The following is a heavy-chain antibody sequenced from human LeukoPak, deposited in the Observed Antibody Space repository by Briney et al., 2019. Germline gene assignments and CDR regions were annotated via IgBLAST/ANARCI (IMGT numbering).Heavy chain of an antibody. V-gene: IGHV4-59*01. CDR3: ARSTVTTDWFDP. D-gene: IGHD4-11*01. J-gene: IGHJ5*02. CDR1: GGSISSYY. CDR2: IYYSGST. Sequence: SETLSLTCTVSGGSISSYYWSWIRQPPGKGLEWIGYIYYSGSTNYNPSLKSRVTISVDTSKNQFSLKLSSVTAADTAVYYCARSTVTTDWFDPWGQGTLVTASS.